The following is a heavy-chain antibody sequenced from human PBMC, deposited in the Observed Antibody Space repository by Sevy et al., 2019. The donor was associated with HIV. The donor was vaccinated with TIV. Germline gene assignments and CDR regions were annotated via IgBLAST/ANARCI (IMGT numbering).Heavy chain of an antibody. CDR1: GFTFSSYA. D-gene: IGHD1-26*01. Sequence: GESLKISCAASGFTFSSYAMHWVRQAPGKGLEWVAVISYDGSNKYYADSVKGRFTISRDNSKNTLYLKMNSLRAEDTAVYYCASDLYIVGATPHFDYWGQGTLVTVSS. J-gene: IGHJ4*02. CDR2: ISYDGSNK. CDR3: ASDLYIVGATPHFDY. V-gene: IGHV3-30-3*01.